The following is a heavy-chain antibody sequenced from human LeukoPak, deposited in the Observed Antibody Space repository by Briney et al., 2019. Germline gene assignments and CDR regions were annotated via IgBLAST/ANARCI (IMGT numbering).Heavy chain of an antibody. D-gene: IGHD5-18*01. CDR3: ARRVSGYSYGPRVRDY. V-gene: IGHV4-34*01. CDR1: GGSFSGYY. Sequence: SETLSLTCAVYGGSFSGYYWSWIRQPPGKGLEWIGEINHSGSTNYNPSLKSRVTISVDTSKNRFSLKLSSVTAADTAVYYCARRVSGYSYGPRVRDYWGQGTLVTVSS. CDR2: INHSGST. J-gene: IGHJ4*02.